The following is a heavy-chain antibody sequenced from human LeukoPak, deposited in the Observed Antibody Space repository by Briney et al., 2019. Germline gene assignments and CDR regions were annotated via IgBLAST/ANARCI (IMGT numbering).Heavy chain of an antibody. J-gene: IGHJ4*02. D-gene: IGHD1-1*01. V-gene: IGHV3-9*01. CDR3: AKDGELERGYFDY. Sequence: GRSLRLSCAASGFSFDDYVMHWVRHAPGKGLEWVSGISENSYSIGYADSVRGRFTISRDNAKNSLYLQMNSLRPEDTALYYCAKDGELERGYFDYWGQGTLVTVSS. CDR2: ISENSYSI. CDR1: GFSFDDYV.